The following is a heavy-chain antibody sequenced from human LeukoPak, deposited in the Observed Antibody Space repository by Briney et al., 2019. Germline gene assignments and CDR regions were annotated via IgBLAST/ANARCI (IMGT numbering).Heavy chain of an antibody. CDR2: ISAYNGNT. V-gene: IGHV1-18*01. Sequence: ASVKVSCKASGYTFTSNGISWVRQAPGQGLEWMGWISAYNGNTNYAQKLQGRVTMTTDTSTSTAYMELRSLRSDDTAVYCGARVIGSSSWKNWFDPWGQGTLVTVSS. J-gene: IGHJ5*02. D-gene: IGHD6-13*01. CDR3: ARVIGSSSWKNWFDP. CDR1: GYTFTSNG.